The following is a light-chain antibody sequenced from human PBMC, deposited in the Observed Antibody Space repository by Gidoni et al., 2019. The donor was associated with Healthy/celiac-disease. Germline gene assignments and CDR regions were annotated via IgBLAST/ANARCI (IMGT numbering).Light chain of an antibody. V-gene: IGKV3-20*01. J-gene: IGKJ1*01. CDR2: GAS. CDR1: QSGSSSD. Sequence: DIVFTQSPRTLSFAPGESATLSGSASQSGSSSDLAWYQQKPGQAPRLLIYGASSRDTGIPERFSGSGSGTDFTLTISRLEPEDFAVYYWQQYGSSPWTFGQXTKVEIK. CDR3: QQYGSSPWT.